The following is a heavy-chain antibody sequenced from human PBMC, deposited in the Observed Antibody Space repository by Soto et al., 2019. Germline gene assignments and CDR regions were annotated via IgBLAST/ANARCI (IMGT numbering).Heavy chain of an antibody. CDR3: AVKMREYEIFGMVMNDGFDI. Sequence: SYCMSITSVVSGGSVSSGTYYWSWHRQSPGKGLEWIGHFHYRGTNYNPSLKNRVTISSDTSRNQFSLKLSSVTAADTAIYYCAVKMREYEIFGMVMNDGFDICGRGKMVSV. V-gene: IGHV4-61*01. D-gene: IGHD3-3*01. J-gene: IGHJ3*02. CDR2: FHYRGT. CDR1: GGSVSSGTYY.